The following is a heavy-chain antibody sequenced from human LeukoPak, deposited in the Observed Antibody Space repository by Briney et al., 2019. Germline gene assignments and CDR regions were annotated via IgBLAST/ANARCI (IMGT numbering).Heavy chain of an antibody. J-gene: IGHJ4*02. Sequence: PGGSLRLSCAASGFTFSNAWMSWVRQAPGKGLEWVGRIKSKTDGGTTDYAAPVKGRFTISRDDSKNTLYLQMNSLKAEDTAVYYCTTDAGDYVWGSYLCDCWGQGTLVTVSS. V-gene: IGHV3-15*01. CDR1: GFTFSNAW. CDR3: TTDAGDYVWGSYLCDC. D-gene: IGHD3-16*01. CDR2: IKSKTDGGTT.